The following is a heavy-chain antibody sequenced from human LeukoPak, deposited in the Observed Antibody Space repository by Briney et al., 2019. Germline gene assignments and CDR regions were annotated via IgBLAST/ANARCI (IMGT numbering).Heavy chain of an antibody. CDR2: INLDGSQK. J-gene: IGHJ4*02. CDR1: GFTFSNYW. V-gene: IGHV3-7*01. Sequence: PGGSLRLPCAASGFTFSNYWMAWVRQAPGKGPEWVANINLDGSQKYYVDSVKGRFTISRDNAENSLYLQMNSLRAEDTALYYCARKRPNYFDYWDQGTLVTVSS. CDR3: ARKRPNYFDY.